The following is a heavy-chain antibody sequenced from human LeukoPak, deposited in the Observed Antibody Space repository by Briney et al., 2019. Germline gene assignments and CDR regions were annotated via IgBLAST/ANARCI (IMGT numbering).Heavy chain of an antibody. CDR2: IYYSGST. Sequence: SETLSLTCTVSGGSISSYYWSWIRQPPGKGLEWIGYIYYSGSTNYNPSLKSRVTISVDTSKNQFSLKLSSVTAADTAVYYCARDPTQYYDFWSGYYTGRGAFDIWGQGTMVTVSS. D-gene: IGHD3-3*01. J-gene: IGHJ3*02. V-gene: IGHV4-59*01. CDR3: ARDPTQYYDFWSGYYTGRGAFDI. CDR1: GGSISSYY.